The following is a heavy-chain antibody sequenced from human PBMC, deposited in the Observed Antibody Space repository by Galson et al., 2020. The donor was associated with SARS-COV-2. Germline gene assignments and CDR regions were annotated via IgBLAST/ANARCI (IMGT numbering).Heavy chain of an antibody. J-gene: IGHJ4*02. CDR1: GGSFSGYY. V-gene: IGHV4-59*10. CDR3: ARGRKRAVVPAAPDY. CDR2: IDPSGTT. D-gene: IGHD2-15*01. Sequence: SETLSLTCAVYGGSFSGYYWTWIRLPAGKGLEWIGRIDPSGTTNYNPSLKSRVNMSVDMSKNHLTLNLSSVTAADSAVYYCARGRKRAVVPAAPDYWGQGTLVTVSA.